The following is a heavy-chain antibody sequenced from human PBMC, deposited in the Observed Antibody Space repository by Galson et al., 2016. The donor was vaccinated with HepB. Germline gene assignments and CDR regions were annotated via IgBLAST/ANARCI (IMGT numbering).Heavy chain of an antibody. D-gene: IGHD1-1*01. J-gene: IGHJ3*02. V-gene: IGHV5-51*01. CDR3: ARHGLNWNDIGIASDI. CDR1: GYSFATNW. Sequence: QSGAEVTKPGESLKISCKGSGYSFATNWIAWVRQAPGKGLEWVGLIFPGDSDTRYSPSFQGQVTITADKSISTADLQWSSLKASDTAMYYCARHGLNWNDIGIASDIWGQGTTVIVSS. CDR2: IFPGDSDT.